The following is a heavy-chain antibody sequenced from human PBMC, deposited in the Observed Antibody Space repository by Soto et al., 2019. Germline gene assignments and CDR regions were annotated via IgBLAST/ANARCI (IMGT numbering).Heavy chain of an antibody. V-gene: IGHV4-34*01. D-gene: IGHD3-10*01. Sequence: SETLSLTCAVYGGSFSGYYWSWIRQPPGKGLEWIGEINHSGSTNYNPSLKSRVTISVDTSKNQFSLKLSSVTAADTAVYYCARASMVRAYNWFDPWGQGTLVTVSS. J-gene: IGHJ5*02. CDR3: ARASMVRAYNWFDP. CDR1: GGSFSGYY. CDR2: INHSGST.